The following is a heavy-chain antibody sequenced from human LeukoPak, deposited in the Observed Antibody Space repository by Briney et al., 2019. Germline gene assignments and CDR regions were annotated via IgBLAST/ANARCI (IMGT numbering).Heavy chain of an antibody. CDR2: TSCSSTYI. J-gene: IGHJ4*02. Sequence: PGGSLRLSCAASGFTFSSYSMNWGREAPGKGREWGSSTSCSSTYIYYAPSVQRPFPISRDNATNSLSLQMNSLRAEDTAVYYCATHLAARPKSVYYFDYWGQGTLVTVSS. V-gene: IGHV3-21*01. D-gene: IGHD6-6*01. CDR1: GFTFSSYS. CDR3: ATHLAARPKSVYYFDY.